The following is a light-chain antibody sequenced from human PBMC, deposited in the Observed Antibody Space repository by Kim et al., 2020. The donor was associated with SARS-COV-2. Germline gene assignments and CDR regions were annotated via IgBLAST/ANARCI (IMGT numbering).Light chain of an antibody. V-gene: IGLV3-19*01. Sequence: ALGQTVRITCQGYSLRNYYASRYQQKPGRAPVLVMSGKNSRPSGIPDRFSGSSSGDTASLTITGAQAEDEADYYCNSRDSSGNYLVFGGGTQLTVL. CDR3: NSRDSSGNYLV. CDR2: GKN. J-gene: IGLJ3*02. CDR1: SLRNYY.